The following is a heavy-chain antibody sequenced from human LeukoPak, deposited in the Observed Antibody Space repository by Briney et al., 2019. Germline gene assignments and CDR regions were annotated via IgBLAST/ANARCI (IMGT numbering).Heavy chain of an antibody. Sequence: SETLSLTCTVSGGSISSYYWSCIRQPPGKGLEWIGYIYYSGSTNYNPSLKSRVTISVDTSKNQFSLKLSSVTAADTAVYYRARRVTAVANWFDPWGQGTLVTVSS. V-gene: IGHV4-59*08. CDR3: ARRVTAVANWFDP. J-gene: IGHJ5*02. D-gene: IGHD2-21*02. CDR1: GGSISSYY. CDR2: IYYSGST.